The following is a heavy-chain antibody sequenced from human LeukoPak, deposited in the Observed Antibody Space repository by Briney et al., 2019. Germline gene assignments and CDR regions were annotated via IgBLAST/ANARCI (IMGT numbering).Heavy chain of an antibody. CDR3: AKDLGSSGWYIDY. D-gene: IGHD6-19*01. V-gene: IGHV3-23*01. Sequence: GGSLRLSCAASGFTFSNYAINWVRQAPGKGLEWVSGIRVNDETYYADSVKGRFTISRDNSKNTLYLQMNSLRAEDTAVYYCAKDLGSSGWYIDYWGQGTLVTVSS. J-gene: IGHJ4*02. CDR2: IRVNDET. CDR1: GFTFSNYA.